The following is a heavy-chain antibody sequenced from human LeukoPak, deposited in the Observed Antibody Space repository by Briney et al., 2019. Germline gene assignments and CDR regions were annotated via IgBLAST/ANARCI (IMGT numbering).Heavy chain of an antibody. CDR3: ARGGYSYGYGFDY. D-gene: IGHD5-18*01. V-gene: IGHV4-30-2*01. CDR2: IYHSGST. CDR1: GGSISSGGYY. Sequence: SETLSLTCTVSGGSISSGGYYWSWIRQPPGKGLEWIGYIYHSGSTYYNPSLKSRVTISVDRSKNQFSLKLSSVTAADTAVYYCARGGYSYGYGFDYWGQGTLVTVSS. J-gene: IGHJ4*02.